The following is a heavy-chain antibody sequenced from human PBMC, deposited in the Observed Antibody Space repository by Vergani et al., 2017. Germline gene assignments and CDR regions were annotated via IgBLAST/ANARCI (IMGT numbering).Heavy chain of an antibody. CDR1: GFTFSSHW. D-gene: IGHD3-22*01. V-gene: IGHV3-7*01. CDR3: ARNEGYWLVVVFITTLFDY. CDR2: IKQDGSEK. J-gene: IGHJ4*02. Sequence: EVQLVESGGGLVQPGGSLRLSCAASGFTFSSHWMSWVRQAPGKGLEWVGNIKQDGSEKYYVDSVKGRFTISRDNAKNSLYLQMNSLRAEDTAVYYCARNEGYWLVVVFITTLFDYWGQGTLVTVSS.